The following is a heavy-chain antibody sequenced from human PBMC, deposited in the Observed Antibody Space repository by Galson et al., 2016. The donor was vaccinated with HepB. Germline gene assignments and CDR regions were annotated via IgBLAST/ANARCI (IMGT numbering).Heavy chain of an antibody. CDR2: IYYRGTT. J-gene: IGHJ5*02. Sequence: SETLSLTCTVSGGSISSNIYLWAWVRQPPGKGLEWIGTIYYRGTTYYNPSLKSRLTMDVDTSKNQFSLKLSSVTAADTSVFYCARLAHGGTFFDPWGQGTLVTVSS. D-gene: IGHD1-14*01. CDR1: GGSISSNIYL. CDR3: ARLAHGGTFFDP. V-gene: IGHV4-39*01.